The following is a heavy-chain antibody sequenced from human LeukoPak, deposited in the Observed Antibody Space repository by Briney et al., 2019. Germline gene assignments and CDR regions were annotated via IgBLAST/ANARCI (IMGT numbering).Heavy chain of an antibody. J-gene: IGHJ1*01. CDR1: GYTFSGYY. CDR3: ARGYYDSSDYEYFQH. CDR2: INPNSGGT. V-gene: IGHV1-2*02. D-gene: IGHD3-22*01. Sequence: SVKVSCKASGYTFSGYYLHWVRQAPGQGLEWMGWINPNSGGTNSAQKFQGRVTMTRVTSIITAYMELSRLRSDDTAVYFCARGYYDSSDYEYFQHWGQGTLVTVSS.